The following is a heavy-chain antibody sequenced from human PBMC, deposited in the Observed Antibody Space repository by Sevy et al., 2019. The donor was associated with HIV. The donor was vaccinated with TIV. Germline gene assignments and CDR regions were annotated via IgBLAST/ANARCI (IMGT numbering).Heavy chain of an antibody. Sequence: SETLSLTCAVSGYSISSGYYWGWIRQPPGKGLEWIGSIYHSGSTYYNPSLKSRVTISVDTSKNQFPLKLSSVTAADTAVYYCARDPIAAAGPVWGQGTLVTVSS. CDR3: ARDPIAAAGPV. CDR2: IYHSGST. V-gene: IGHV4-38-2*02. CDR1: GYSISSGYY. J-gene: IGHJ4*02. D-gene: IGHD6-13*01.